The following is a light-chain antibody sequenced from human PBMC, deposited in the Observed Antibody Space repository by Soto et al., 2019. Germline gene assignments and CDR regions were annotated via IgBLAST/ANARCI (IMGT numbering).Light chain of an antibody. CDR3: QQYGSSGT. J-gene: IGKJ1*01. CDR1: QSVSSY. V-gene: IGKV3-11*01. Sequence: EIVLTPSSATLSXXXXXXXXXXXRASQSVSSYLAWYQQKPGQAPRLLIYDASNRATGIPARFSGSGSGTEFTLIISSLQSEDFAVYYCQQYGSSGTFGQGTKVDIK. CDR2: DAS.